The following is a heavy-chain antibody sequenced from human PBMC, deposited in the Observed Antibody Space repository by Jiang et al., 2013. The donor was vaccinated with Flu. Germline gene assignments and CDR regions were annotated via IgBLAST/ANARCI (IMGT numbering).Heavy chain of an antibody. CDR2: IHWDDDK. Sequence: TLTCSFSGMSLSKTGVGVGWIRQPPGKALEWLALIHWDDDKRYNPSLKSRLTITKDTSKNQVVLTMTNMDPVDTATYYCVHREIEAVGRSFDPWGQGVLVTVSS. CDR3: VHREIEAVGRSFDP. D-gene: IGHD6-13*01. J-gene: IGHJ5*01. V-gene: IGHV2-5*02. CDR1: GMSLSKTGVG.